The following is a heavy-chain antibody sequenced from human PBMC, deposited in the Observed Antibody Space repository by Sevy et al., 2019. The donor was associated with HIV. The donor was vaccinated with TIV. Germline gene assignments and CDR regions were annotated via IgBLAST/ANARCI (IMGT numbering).Heavy chain of an antibody. Sequence: GSLRLSCAASGFTFSSYSMNWVRQAPGKGLEWVSSISSSSYIYYADSVKGRFTISRDNAKNSLYLQMNSLRAEDTAVYYCARVTVAARPVGAFDIWGQGTMVTVSS. J-gene: IGHJ3*02. CDR2: ISSSSYI. CDR1: GFTFSSYS. V-gene: IGHV3-21*01. CDR3: ARVTVAARPVGAFDI. D-gene: IGHD6-6*01.